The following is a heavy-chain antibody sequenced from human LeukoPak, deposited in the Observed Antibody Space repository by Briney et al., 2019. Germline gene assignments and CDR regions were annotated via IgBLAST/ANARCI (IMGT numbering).Heavy chain of an antibody. D-gene: IGHD5-12*01. CDR1: GASINSFY. Sequence: SETLSLTCAVSGASINSFYWSWLRQPPGKGLEWIGYIYYSGSTDYNPSLKSRVTISVDTSKNQFSLKLNSVTAADTAVYYCARDRSGYGALGYYNMDVWGQGTTVSVSS. CDR3: ARDRSGYGALGYYNMDV. CDR2: IYYSGST. V-gene: IGHV4-59*01. J-gene: IGHJ6*02.